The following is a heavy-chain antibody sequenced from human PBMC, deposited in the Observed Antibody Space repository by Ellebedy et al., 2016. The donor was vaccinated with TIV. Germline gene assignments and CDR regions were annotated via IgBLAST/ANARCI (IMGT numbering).Heavy chain of an antibody. CDR3: VKSSSTWLPDFDW. CDR2: ISNAAANT. D-gene: IGHD6-13*01. CDR1: GFSFNSFG. J-gene: IGHJ4*02. Sequence: PGGSLRLSCAASGFSFNSFGMSWVRQAPGKGLEWVASISNAAANTYHADFVKGRFTISRDNSRSTVYLQMNSLRAEDTALYYCVKSSSTWLPDFDWWGQGTLVTVSS. V-gene: IGHV3-23*01.